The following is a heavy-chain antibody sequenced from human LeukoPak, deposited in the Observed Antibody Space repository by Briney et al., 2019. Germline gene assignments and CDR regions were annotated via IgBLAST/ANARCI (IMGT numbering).Heavy chain of an antibody. J-gene: IGHJ4*02. CDR2: ISYDGSNK. CDR3: AKGLSGNFPG. D-gene: IGHD4-23*01. Sequence: GGSLRLSCAASGFTFQYFAMNWVRQAPGKGLEWVAVISYDGSNKYYADSVKGRFTISRDNSKNTLYLQMNSLRAEDTAVYYCAKGLSGNFPGWGQGTLVTVSS. CDR1: GFTFQYFA. V-gene: IGHV3-30*04.